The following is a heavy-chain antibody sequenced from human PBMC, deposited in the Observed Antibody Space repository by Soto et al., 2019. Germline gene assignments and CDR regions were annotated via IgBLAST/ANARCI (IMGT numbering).Heavy chain of an antibody. J-gene: IGHJ6*02. V-gene: IGHV1-2*02. Sequence: GASVKVSCKASGYTFTGYYMHWVRQAPGQGLEWMGWINPNSGGTNYAQKFQGRVTMTRDTSISTAYMELSRLRSDDTAVYYCARPGGVVPAAINYYGMDVWGQGXTVTVSS. CDR3: ARPGGVVPAAINYYGMDV. D-gene: IGHD2-2*02. CDR2: INPNSGGT. CDR1: GYTFTGYY.